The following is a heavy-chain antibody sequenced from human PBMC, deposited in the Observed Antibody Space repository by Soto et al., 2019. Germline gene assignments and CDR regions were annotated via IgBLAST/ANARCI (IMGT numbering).Heavy chain of an antibody. Sequence: ESGGGVVQPGRSLRLSCAASGFIFSNYVMYWVRQAPGKGLEWVAFMSYDGTTKYYADSVKGRFTISRDNSKNTLYLQMNSLRPEDTGVYYCAREVLWSSYFDYWGQGTLVTISS. CDR1: GFIFSNYV. CDR3: AREVLWSSYFDY. D-gene: IGHD3-10*01. CDR2: MSYDGTTK. V-gene: IGHV3-30-3*01. J-gene: IGHJ4*02.